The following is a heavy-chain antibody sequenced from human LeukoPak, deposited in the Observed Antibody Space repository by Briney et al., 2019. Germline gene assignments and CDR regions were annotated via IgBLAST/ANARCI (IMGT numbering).Heavy chain of an antibody. CDR1: GFTFSSYA. Sequence: GGSLRLSCAASGFTFSSYAMSWVRQAPGKGLEWVSAISGSGGSTYYADSVKGRFTISRDNSKNTLYLQMNSLRAEDTAVYHCARGETGRDYGDYTLGDRFDIWGQGTMVTVSS. CDR3: ARGETGRDYGDYTLGDRFDI. D-gene: IGHD4-17*01. V-gene: IGHV3-23*01. J-gene: IGHJ3*02. CDR2: ISGSGGST.